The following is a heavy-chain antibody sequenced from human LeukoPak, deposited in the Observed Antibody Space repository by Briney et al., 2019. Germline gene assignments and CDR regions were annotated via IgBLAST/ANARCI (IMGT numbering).Heavy chain of an antibody. V-gene: IGHV1-2*02. D-gene: IGHD6-13*01. Sequence: ASVKVSCKASGYTFTRYYMHWVRQAPGQGLEWMGWINPNSGGTNYAQKFQGRVTMTRDTSISTAYMELSRLRADDTAVYYCAREIVDGGSGYQQFYNYYVMEVGGQGPRVTV. CDR3: AREIVDGGSGYQQFYNYYVMEV. CDR1: GYTFTRYY. CDR2: INPNSGGT. J-gene: IGHJ6*02.